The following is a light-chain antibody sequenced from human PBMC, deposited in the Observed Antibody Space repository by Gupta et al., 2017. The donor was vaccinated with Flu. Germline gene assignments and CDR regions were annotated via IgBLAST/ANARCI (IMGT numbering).Light chain of an antibody. Sequence: DIVMTQSPDSLAVSLGERATINCKSSRTLLYSPNNQNYLAWYQQKMGQPPRLLIYWASTRQSGVPDRFSGSGSGTDFSLTINSLQAEDVAVYYCQQDFCTSWTFGQGTKVEI. V-gene: IGKV4-1*01. CDR3: QQDFCTSWT. CDR2: WAS. J-gene: IGKJ1*01. CDR1: RTLLYSPNNQNY.